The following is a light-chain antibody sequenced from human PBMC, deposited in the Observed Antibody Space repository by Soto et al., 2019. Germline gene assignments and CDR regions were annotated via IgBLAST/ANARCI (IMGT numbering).Light chain of an antibody. CDR3: QQYGGSPPIT. CDR2: GAS. V-gene: IGKV3-20*01. CDR1: QSVDSY. J-gene: IGKJ4*01. Sequence: EIVLTQSPGTLSLSPGERASLSCGASQSVDSYLAWYQQKPGQAPRLVIYGASNRATGIPDRVSGSGSGTSFTLTISRLEPQDFAVYYCQQYGGSPPITFGGGTKVEIK.